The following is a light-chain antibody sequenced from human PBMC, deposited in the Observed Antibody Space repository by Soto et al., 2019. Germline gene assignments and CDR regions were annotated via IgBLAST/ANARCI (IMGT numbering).Light chain of an antibody. CDR1: QSVSYW. CDR3: QQYKSYPWT. J-gene: IGKJ1*01. Sequence: EIQMTQSPSTLSASVGDRVTITCRASQSVSYWLAWYQQTPGKAPKLLVHDASTLLSGVPSRFSGSVSGTEFILTNGSLQPDDFATYYCQQYKSYPWTFGQGTKV. CDR2: DAS. V-gene: IGKV1-5*01.